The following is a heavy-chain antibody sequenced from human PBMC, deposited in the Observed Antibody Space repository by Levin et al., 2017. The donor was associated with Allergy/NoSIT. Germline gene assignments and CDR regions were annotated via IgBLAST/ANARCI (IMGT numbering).Heavy chain of an antibody. CDR1: GVSIGSSSYY. Sequence: TASETLSLTCNVSGVSIGSSSYYWGWIRQPPGKGLEWIASIYYSGTTYYNPSLKSRVTISVDTSKSQFSLRLTSVTATDTAVYYCARRFAASSNWDFDYWGQGTLVTVSS. D-gene: IGHD4-11*01. CDR3: ARRFAASSNWDFDY. J-gene: IGHJ4*02. V-gene: IGHV4-39*01. CDR2: IYYSGTT.